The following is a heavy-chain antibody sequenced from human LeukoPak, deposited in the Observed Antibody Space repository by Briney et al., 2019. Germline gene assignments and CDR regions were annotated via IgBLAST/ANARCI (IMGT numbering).Heavy chain of an antibody. D-gene: IGHD4-17*01. J-gene: IGHJ3*02. CDR2: IYTSGST. CDR3: ASSDYGDNAFDI. V-gene: IGHV4-61*02. Sequence: SQTLSLTCTVSGGSISSGSYYWSWIRQPAGKGLEWIGRIYTSGSTNYNPSLKSRVTISVDTSKNQFSLKLSSVTAADTAVYCCASSDYGDNAFDIWGQGTMVTVSS. CDR1: GGSISSGSYY.